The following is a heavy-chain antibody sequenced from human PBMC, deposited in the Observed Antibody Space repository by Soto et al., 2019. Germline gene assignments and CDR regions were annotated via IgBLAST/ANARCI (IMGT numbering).Heavy chain of an antibody. CDR3: ARARVYATGPLDF. J-gene: IGHJ4*02. CDR1: GFTFTSYT. V-gene: IGHV3-21*06. CDR2: ISSSSDYI. D-gene: IGHD6-13*01. Sequence: PGGSLRLSCAASGFTFTSYTMNWVRQAPGKGLEWVSSISSSSDYIYYADSMKGRVTISRDNAKNSLFLDMNSLTGEDTAVYYCARARVYATGPLDFWGQGTLVT.